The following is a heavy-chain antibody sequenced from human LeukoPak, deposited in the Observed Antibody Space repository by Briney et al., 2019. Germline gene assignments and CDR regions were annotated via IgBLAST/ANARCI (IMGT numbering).Heavy chain of an antibody. CDR2: IISSSSYI. CDR3: ARDLGNYGMDV. V-gene: IGHV3-21*01. D-gene: IGHD1-26*01. CDR1: GFSFSSYS. J-gene: IGHJ6*02. Sequence: GGSLRLSCAASGFSFSSYSMNWVRQAPGRGLEWVSSIISSSSYIYYADSVKGRFTISRDNAKNSLYLQMNSLRAEDTAVYYCARDLGNYGMDVWGQGTTVTVSS.